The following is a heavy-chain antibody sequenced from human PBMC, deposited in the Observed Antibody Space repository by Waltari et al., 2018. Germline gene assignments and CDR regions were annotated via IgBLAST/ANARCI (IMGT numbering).Heavy chain of an antibody. J-gene: IGHJ4*02. CDR1: GYTFTSYD. D-gene: IGHD5-18*01. CDR2: MNHNSGNT. CDR3: ARGRYKARGYSDGLGY. V-gene: IGHV1-8*03. Sequence: QVQLVQSGAEVKKPGASVKVSCKASGYTFTSYDINWVRQATGSGLAWMGWMNHNSGNTGYAQKFQGRVTITRNTSISTAYMELSSLRSEDTAVYYCARGRYKARGYSDGLGYWGQGTLVTVSS.